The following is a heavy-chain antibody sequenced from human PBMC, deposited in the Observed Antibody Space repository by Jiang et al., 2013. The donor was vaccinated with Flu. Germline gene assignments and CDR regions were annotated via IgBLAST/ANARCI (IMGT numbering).Heavy chain of an antibody. CDR1: GYTFTSYG. J-gene: IGHJ6*02. Sequence: GAEVKKPGASVKVSCKASGYTFTSYGISWVRQAPGQGLEWMGWISAYNGNTNYAQKLQGRVTMTTDTSTSTAYMELRSLRSDDTAVYYCARDEDIVVVTALXYYYYGMDVWGQGITVTVSS. CDR2: ISAYNGNT. D-gene: IGHD2-21*02. CDR3: ARDEDIVVVTALXYYYYGMDV. V-gene: IGHV1-18*01.